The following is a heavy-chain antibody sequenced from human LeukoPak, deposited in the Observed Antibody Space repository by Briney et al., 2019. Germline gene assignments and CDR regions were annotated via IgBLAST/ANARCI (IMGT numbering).Heavy chain of an antibody. CDR3: ARKRRNFWSGPRVTNWFDP. CDR1: GYTFTSYD. V-gene: IGHV1-8*01. D-gene: IGHD3-3*01. J-gene: IGHJ5*02. Sequence: ASVKVSCKASGYTFTSYDINWVRQATGQGLEWMGWMNPNSGNTGYAQKFQGRVTMTRNTSISTAYMELSSLRSDDTAVYYCARKRRNFWSGPRVTNWFDPWGQGTLVTVSS. CDR2: MNPNSGNT.